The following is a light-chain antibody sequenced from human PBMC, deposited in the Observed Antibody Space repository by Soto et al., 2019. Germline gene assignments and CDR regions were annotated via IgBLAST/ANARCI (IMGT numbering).Light chain of an antibody. CDR3: SSYAGSNNVV. V-gene: IGLV2-8*01. Sequence: QSALSQPPSTSGSPGQSVTISCTGTSSDVGGYNYVSWYQQHPGKAPKLMIYEVSKRPSGVPDRFSGSESGNTASLTVSGLQPEDDSNYYCSSYAGSNNVVFGGGTKLTVL. CDR2: EVS. J-gene: IGLJ2*01. CDR1: SSDVGGYNY.